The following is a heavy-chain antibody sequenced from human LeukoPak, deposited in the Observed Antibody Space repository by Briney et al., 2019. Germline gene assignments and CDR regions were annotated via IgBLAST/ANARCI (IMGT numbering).Heavy chain of an antibody. CDR1: GFTFSNYW. CDR3: SGDPGDY. CDR2: IKEDGSEK. D-gene: IGHD7-27*01. Sequence: GGSLRLSCAASGFTFSNYWMTWVRQAPGKGLEWVANIKEDGSEKYYVDSVKGRFTISRDNAKNSLYLQMNSLRVEDTAVYYCSGDPGDYWGQGTLVTVSS. J-gene: IGHJ4*02. V-gene: IGHV3-7*04.